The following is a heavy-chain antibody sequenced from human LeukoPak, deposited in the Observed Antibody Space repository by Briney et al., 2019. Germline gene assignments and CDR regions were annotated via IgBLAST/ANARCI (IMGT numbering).Heavy chain of an antibody. CDR3: TRQGHTPSDC. CDR1: GFIFSSYW. CDR2: INGDGTST. J-gene: IGHJ4*02. Sequence: GGSLRLSCAASGFIFSSYWMHWVRQKPGEGPLWLSRINGDGTSTAYAHSVQGRFIISRDNAKNTLYLQMNSLRVDDTAVYYCTRQGHTPSDCWGQGTVVTVAS. V-gene: IGHV3-74*03. D-gene: IGHD2-2*01.